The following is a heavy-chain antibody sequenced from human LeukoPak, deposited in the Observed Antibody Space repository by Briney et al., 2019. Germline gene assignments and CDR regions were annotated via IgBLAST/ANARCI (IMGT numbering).Heavy chain of an antibody. CDR1: GYTFTSYG. D-gene: IGHD4-23*01. V-gene: IGHV1-18*01. J-gene: IGHJ4*02. CDR3: ARLENRWFPPFYYFDY. CDR2: ISAYNGNT. Sequence: GASVKVSCKASGYTFTSYGISWVRQAPGQGLEWMGWISAYNGNTNYAQKLQGRVTMTTDTSTSTAYMELRSLRSDDTAVYYCARLENRWFPPFYYFDYWGQGTLVTVSS.